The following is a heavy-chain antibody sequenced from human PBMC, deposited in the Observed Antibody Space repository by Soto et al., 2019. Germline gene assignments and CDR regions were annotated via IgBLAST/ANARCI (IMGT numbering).Heavy chain of an antibody. D-gene: IGHD3-3*01. CDR1: GYPVTAYY. J-gene: IGHJ3*02. CDR3: ARGGGVGVAGSAAFDM. V-gene: IGHV1-2*02. Sequence: QLHLVQSGAVVKKPGASVTVSCSASGYPVTAYYMHWVRQAPGRGLEWMGGINPATGAPKYTQTFRGRVPMTRDTSTSTVFMELSGLTSEDTAVFYCARGGGVGVAGSAAFDMWGQGTLVTVSS. CDR2: INPATGAP.